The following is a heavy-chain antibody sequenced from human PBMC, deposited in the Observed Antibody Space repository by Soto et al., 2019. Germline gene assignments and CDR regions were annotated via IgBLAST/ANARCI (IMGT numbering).Heavy chain of an antibody. CDR2: ISSNSDAM. V-gene: IGHV3-48*01. D-gene: IGHD3-16*02. CDR3: VRDYQYGFDM. Sequence: EVQLVESGGGFVQPGGSLRLSCAASGFTFNTFHMYWVRLAPGKGLEWLSHISSNSDAMYYADSVKGRFTISRDNARKSLYLQMNILIVEDTAVYYCVRDYQYGFDMWGQGTMVTVSS. J-gene: IGHJ3*02. CDR1: GFTFNTFH.